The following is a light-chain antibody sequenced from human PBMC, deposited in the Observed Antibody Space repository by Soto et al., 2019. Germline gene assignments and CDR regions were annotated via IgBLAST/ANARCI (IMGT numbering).Light chain of an antibody. CDR2: DAS. Sequence: DIQMTQSPSTLSASVGDRVTITCRASQSISSWLAWYQQKPGKAPKLLIYDASSLESGVPSRFSGSGSGTEFILTISSLQPDDFATYYCQQYYSYPYTFGQGTKLEIK. J-gene: IGKJ2*01. CDR1: QSISSW. CDR3: QQYYSYPYT. V-gene: IGKV1-5*01.